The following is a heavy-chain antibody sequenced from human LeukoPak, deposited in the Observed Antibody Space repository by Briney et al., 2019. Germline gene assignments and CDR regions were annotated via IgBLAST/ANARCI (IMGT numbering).Heavy chain of an antibody. CDR2: INHSGST. CDR1: GGSFSGYY. Sequence: SETLSLTCAVYGGSFSGYYWSWIRQPPGKGLEWIGEINHSGSTNYNPSLKSRVTISVDTSKNQFSLKLSSVTAADTAVYYCVRLVGGDIDYWGQGTLVTVSS. D-gene: IGHD5-12*01. V-gene: IGHV4-34*01. J-gene: IGHJ4*02. CDR3: VRLVGGDIDY.